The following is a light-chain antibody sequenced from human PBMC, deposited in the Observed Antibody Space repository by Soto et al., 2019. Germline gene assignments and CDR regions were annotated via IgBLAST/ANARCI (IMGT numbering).Light chain of an antibody. Sequence: QSVLTQPPSASGTPGQRVTISCSGSSSNIGSNTVNWYQQLPGTAPKLLIYSNNQRPSGVPDRFSGSKSGTSASLAISVLQSEDEADYYCAAWDDSLNGPRYVFGTGTKVTVL. CDR3: AAWDDSLNGPRYV. CDR2: SNN. V-gene: IGLV1-44*01. CDR1: SSNIGSNT. J-gene: IGLJ1*01.